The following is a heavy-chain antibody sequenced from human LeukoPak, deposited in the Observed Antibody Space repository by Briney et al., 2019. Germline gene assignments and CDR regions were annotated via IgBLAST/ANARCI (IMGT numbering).Heavy chain of an antibody. CDR1: GYTFTNYG. V-gene: IGHV1-18*01. D-gene: IGHD1-26*01. J-gene: IGHJ4*02. CDR2: IGAFNDNT. Sequence: ASVKVSCKASGYTFTNYGISWVRQAPGQGLEWMGWIGAFNDNTNYAQMLQGRVTMTTDTSTKTAYMELRSLRSEDTAVYYCARVVVGATPYYFDYWGQGTLVTVSS. CDR3: ARVVVGATPYYFDY.